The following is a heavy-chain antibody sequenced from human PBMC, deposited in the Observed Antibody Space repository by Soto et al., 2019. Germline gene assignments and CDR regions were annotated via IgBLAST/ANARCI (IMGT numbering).Heavy chain of an antibody. J-gene: IGHJ4*02. D-gene: IGHD3-16*02. Sequence: PGGSLRLSCAVSGFTFSSYSMNWVRQAPGKGLEWVAVISYDGSNKYYADSVKGRFTISRDNSKNTLYLQMNSLRAEDTAVYYCAKDLYDYVWGSYQTLGFYFDYWGQGTLVTVSS. V-gene: IGHV3-30*18. CDR1: GFTFSSYS. CDR2: ISYDGSNK. CDR3: AKDLYDYVWGSYQTLGFYFDY.